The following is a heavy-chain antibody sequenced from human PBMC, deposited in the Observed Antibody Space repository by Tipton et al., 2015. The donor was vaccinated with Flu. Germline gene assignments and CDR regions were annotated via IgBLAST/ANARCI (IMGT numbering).Heavy chain of an antibody. J-gene: IGHJ6*03. Sequence: TLSLTCTVSGGSIRGYFWSWIRQSAGKGLEWIGRIYSTGTPNYSPSLKSRLTMPMDTSKNQFSLRLASVTAADTAIYFCARAGDKEYMDVWGKGTTVTVSS. CDR3: ARAGDKEYMDV. D-gene: IGHD2-15*01. V-gene: IGHV4-4*07. CDR2: IYSTGTP. CDR1: GGSIRGYF.